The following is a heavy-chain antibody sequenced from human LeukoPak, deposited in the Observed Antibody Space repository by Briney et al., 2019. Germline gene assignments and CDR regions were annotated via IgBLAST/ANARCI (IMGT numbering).Heavy chain of an antibody. CDR2: INHSGST. Sequence: SETLSLTCAVYGGSFNGYYWSWIRQPPGKGLEWIGEINHSGSTNYNPSLKSRVTISVDTSKNQFSMKLSSVTAADTAVYYCARERIACINWYFDLWGRGSLVTVSS. J-gene: IGHJ2*01. V-gene: IGHV4-34*01. CDR1: GGSFNGYY. CDR3: ARERIACINWYFDL. D-gene: IGHD6-6*01.